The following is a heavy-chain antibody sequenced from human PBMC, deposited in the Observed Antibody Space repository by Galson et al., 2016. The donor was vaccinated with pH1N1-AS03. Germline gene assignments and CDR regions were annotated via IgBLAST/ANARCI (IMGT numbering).Heavy chain of an antibody. CDR2: IYCGDSDT. Sequence: QSGAEVKKPGESLRVSCTGYGYSFSNYWIGWVRQLPGKGLEWMGFIYCGDSDTRYGPSFQGRVTFSADKSTNTAYLQWSRLQAPDTAIYYCARVIPVAGFHFDSWGQGTLVTVSS. D-gene: IGHD6-19*01. J-gene: IGHJ4*02. CDR1: GYSFSNYW. CDR3: ARVIPVAGFHFDS. V-gene: IGHV5-51*03.